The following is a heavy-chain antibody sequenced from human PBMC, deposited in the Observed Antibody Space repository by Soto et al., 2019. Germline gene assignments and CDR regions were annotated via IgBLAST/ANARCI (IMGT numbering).Heavy chain of an antibody. CDR1: GYTFTSYG. Sequence: ASVKVSCKASGYTFTSYGISWVRQAPGQGLEWMGIINPSGGSTSYAQKFQGRVTMTRDTSTSTVYMELSSLRSEDTAVYYCARDQMAGPFDYWGQGTLVTVSS. V-gene: IGHV1-46*01. D-gene: IGHD6-19*01. CDR2: INPSGGST. J-gene: IGHJ4*02. CDR3: ARDQMAGPFDY.